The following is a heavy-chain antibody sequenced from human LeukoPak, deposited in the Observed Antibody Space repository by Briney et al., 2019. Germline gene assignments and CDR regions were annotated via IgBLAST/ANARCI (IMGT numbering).Heavy chain of an antibody. CDR3: ARTDTAMRYCDY. J-gene: IGHJ4*02. D-gene: IGHD5-18*01. Sequence: GASVKVSCKASGGTLSSYAISWVRQAPGQGLEWMGRIIPILGIANYAQKFQGRVTITADKSTSTAYMELSSLRSEDTAVYYCARTDTAMRYCDYWGQGTLVTVSS. CDR2: IIPILGIA. V-gene: IGHV1-69*04. CDR1: GGTLSSYA.